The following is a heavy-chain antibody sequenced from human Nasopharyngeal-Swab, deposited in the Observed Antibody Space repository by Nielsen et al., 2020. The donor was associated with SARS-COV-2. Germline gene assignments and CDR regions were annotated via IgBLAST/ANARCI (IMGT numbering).Heavy chain of an antibody. CDR3: ARAPSGSLQWFDP. CDR2: ISGYNGNT. J-gene: IGHJ5*01. Sequence: ASVKVSCKASGYTLTNYGVTWVQQAPGQGLEWMGWISGYNGNTKFAQKLQGRATMTTDTATSTAYMELRSLRSDDTAVYYCARAPSGSLQWFDPWGQGTLVTVSS. D-gene: IGHD1-26*01. CDR1: GYTLTNYG. V-gene: IGHV1-18*01.